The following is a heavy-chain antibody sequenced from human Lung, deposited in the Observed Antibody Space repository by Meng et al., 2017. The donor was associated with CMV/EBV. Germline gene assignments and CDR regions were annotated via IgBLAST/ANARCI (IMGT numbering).Heavy chain of an antibody. J-gene: IGHJ6*02. D-gene: IGHD2-21*01. V-gene: IGHV3-11*01. CDR2: ISTGGSAI. CDR1: GFIFSDYY. Sequence: GESXKISCAASGFIFSDYYMSWIRQAPGKGLEWVSYISTGGSAIFYADSVEGRFTISRDNAKNSLYLQMNSLRAEDTAVYYCARDRGHTSYFYFYGMDVWXQGTXVTVSS. CDR3: ARDRGHTSYFYFYGMDV.